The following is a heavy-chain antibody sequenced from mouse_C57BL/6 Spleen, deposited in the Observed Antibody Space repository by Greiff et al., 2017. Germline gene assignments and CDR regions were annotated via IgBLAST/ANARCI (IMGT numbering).Heavy chain of an antibody. CDR2: IRRKSSNYAT. J-gene: IGHJ3*01. D-gene: IGHD2-2*01. Sequence: EVQGVESGGGLVQPKGSLKLSCAASGFTFNTYAMHWVRQAPGQGLEWVARIRRKSSNYATYYADSVKDRFTISRADSQSMLYLQMNNLKTEDTAMYYCVGAGYTSWFAYWGQGTLVTVAA. CDR3: VGAGYTSWFAY. V-gene: IGHV10-3*01. CDR1: GFTFNTYA.